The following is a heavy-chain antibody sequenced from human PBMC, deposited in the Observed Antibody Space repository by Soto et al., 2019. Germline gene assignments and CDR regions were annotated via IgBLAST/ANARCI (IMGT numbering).Heavy chain of an antibody. J-gene: IGHJ6*02. CDR3: ARGSSGSYYYGMDV. Sequence: EVQLVESGGGLVQPGGSLGLSCAASGFTFSSYDMHWVRQATGKGLEWVSAIGTAGDTYYPGSVKGRFTISRENAKNSLYLQMNSLRAEDTAVYYCARGSSGSYYYGMDVWGQGTTVTVSS. D-gene: IGHD6-19*01. V-gene: IGHV3-13*01. CDR1: GFTFSSYD. CDR2: IGTAGDT.